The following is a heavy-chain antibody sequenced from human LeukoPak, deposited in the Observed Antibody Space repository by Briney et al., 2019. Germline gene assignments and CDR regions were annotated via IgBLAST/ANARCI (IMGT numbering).Heavy chain of an antibody. CDR2: ISTYNGNT. J-gene: IGHJ4*02. Sequence: ASVKVSCKASGYTFTSYGISWVRQAPGQGLEWMGWISTYNGNTNYAQKFQGRVTITADESTSTAYMELSSLRSEDTAVYYCARDLGSITGTTVDFDYWGQGTLVTVSS. CDR3: ARDLGSITGTTVDFDY. V-gene: IGHV1-18*01. D-gene: IGHD1-7*01. CDR1: GYTFTSYG.